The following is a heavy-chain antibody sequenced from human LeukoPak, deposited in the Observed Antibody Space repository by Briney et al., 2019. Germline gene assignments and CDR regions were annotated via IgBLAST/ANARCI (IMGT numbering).Heavy chain of an antibody. CDR2: ISAYNGNT. D-gene: IGHD2-2*01. V-gene: IGHV1-18*01. J-gene: IGHJ4*02. Sequence: ASVKVSCKASGYTFTSYGISWVRQAPGQGLEWMGWISAYNGNTNYAQKLQGRVTMTTDTSTSTAYMELRSLRSDDTAVYYCARSSYCSSTSCPSDFDYWGQGTLVTVSS. CDR1: GYTFTSYG. CDR3: ARSSYCSSTSCPSDFDY.